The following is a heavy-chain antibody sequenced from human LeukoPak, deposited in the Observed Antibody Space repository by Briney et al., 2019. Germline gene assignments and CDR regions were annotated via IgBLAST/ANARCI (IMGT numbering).Heavy chain of an antibody. V-gene: IGHV3-33*08. Sequence: PGGSLRLSCSASGFTFSSYAMHWVRQAPGKGLEWVAVMWYDGSNKYYADSVKGRFTISRDNSKNTLYLQLNSLRAEDTAVYYCAREARSSGYYFWGMDVWGQGTTVTVSS. CDR2: MWYDGSNK. CDR3: AREARSSGYYFWGMDV. J-gene: IGHJ6*02. D-gene: IGHD3-22*01. CDR1: GFTFSSYA.